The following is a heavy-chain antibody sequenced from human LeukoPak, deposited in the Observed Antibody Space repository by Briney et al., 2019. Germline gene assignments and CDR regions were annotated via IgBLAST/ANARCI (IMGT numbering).Heavy chain of an antibody. CDR2: IWYDGSNK. Sequence: GGSLRLSCAASGFTFSSYGMHWVRQAPGKGLGWVAVIWYDGSNKYYADSVKGRFTISRDNSKNTLYLQMNSLRAEDTAVYYCARDVQGYFDYWGQGTLVTVSS. V-gene: IGHV3-33*01. CDR1: GFTFSSYG. J-gene: IGHJ4*02. CDR3: ARDVQGYFDY.